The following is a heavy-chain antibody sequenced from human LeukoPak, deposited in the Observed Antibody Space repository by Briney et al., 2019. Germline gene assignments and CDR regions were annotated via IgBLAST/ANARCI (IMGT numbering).Heavy chain of an antibody. CDR3: ATTTYYYDSSGYYFLDY. D-gene: IGHD3-22*01. CDR2: IDTSGST. CDR1: GDSIGSYY. J-gene: IGHJ4*02. Sequence: SETLSLTCTVSGDSIGSYYWSWIRQPAGKVLEWIGRIDTSGSTNYNPSLKSRVTMSVDTSKNQFSLELSSVTAADTAVYYCATTTYYYDSSGYYFLDYWGQGTLVTVPS. V-gene: IGHV4-4*07.